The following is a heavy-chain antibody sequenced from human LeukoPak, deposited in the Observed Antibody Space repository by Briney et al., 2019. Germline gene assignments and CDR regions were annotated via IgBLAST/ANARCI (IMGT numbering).Heavy chain of an antibody. J-gene: IGHJ4*02. D-gene: IGHD6-25*01. CDR3: AKSQRLVDY. Sequence: GGSLRLSCAASGLTFSSYGMHWVRQAPGKGLEWVAVISYDGSNKYYADSVKGRFTISRDNSKNTLYLQMNSLRAEDTAVYYCAKSQRLVDYWGQGTLVTVSS. CDR1: GLTFSSYG. CDR2: ISYDGSNK. V-gene: IGHV3-30*18.